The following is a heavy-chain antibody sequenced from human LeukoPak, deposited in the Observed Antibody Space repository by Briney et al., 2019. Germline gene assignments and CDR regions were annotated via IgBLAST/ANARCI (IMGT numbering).Heavy chain of an antibody. D-gene: IGHD3-9*01. CDR1: GYTFTGYY. J-gene: IGHJ4*02. Sequence: ASVKVSCKASGYTFTGYYMHWVRQAPGQGLEWMGWINPNSGGTNCAQKFQGRVTMTRDTSISTAYMELSRLRSDDTAVYYCARDDYDILTGYYKGLDYWGQGTLVTVSS. CDR3: ARDDYDILTGYYKGLDY. CDR2: INPNSGGT. V-gene: IGHV1-2*02.